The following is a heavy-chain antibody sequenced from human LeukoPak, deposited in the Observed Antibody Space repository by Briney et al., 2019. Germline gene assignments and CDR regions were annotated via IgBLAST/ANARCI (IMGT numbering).Heavy chain of an antibody. Sequence: GGSLRLSCAASGFTFRNYGMHCVRQAPGKGLEWVAVISDDGSNKNYADSVRGRFTISRDNSNNTLYLQMNSLRAEDTAVYYCAKDRETTASGTFDYWGQGTLVTVSS. V-gene: IGHV3-30*18. J-gene: IGHJ4*02. CDR3: AKDRETTASGTFDY. CDR2: ISDDGSNK. D-gene: IGHD6-13*01. CDR1: GFTFRNYG.